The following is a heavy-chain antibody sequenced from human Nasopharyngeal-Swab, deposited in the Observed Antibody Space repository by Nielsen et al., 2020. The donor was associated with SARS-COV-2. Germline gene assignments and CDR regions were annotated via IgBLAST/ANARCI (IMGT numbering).Heavy chain of an antibody. V-gene: IGHV3-23*01. CDR1: GFTLNIYA. CDR2: ISASGGST. D-gene: IGHD3-10*01. CDR3: AKDDVVRGDAFDI. J-gene: IGHJ3*02. Sequence: GESLKISCIALGFTLNIYAMAWVPRTPGRGLQWVSGISASGGSTYYTDSVKGRFAVSRDNSRNTLYLQMHSLRVEDTALYYCAKDDVVRGDAFDIWGQGTMVTVSS.